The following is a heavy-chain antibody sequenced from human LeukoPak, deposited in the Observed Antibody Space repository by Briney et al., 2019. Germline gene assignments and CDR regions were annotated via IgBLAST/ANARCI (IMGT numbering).Heavy chain of an antibody. Sequence: GGSLRLSCAASGFTFSSYSMNWVRQAPGKGLEWVSSISSSSSYIYYADSVKGRFTISRDNAKNSLYLQMNSLRAEDTAVYYCARDFSACTNGVCPDFDYWGQGTLVTVSS. CDR2: ISSSSSYI. V-gene: IGHV3-21*01. CDR1: GFTFSSYS. J-gene: IGHJ4*02. CDR3: ARDFSACTNGVCPDFDY. D-gene: IGHD2-8*01.